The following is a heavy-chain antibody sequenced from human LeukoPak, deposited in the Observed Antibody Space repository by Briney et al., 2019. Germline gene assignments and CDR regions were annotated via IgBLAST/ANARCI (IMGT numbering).Heavy chain of an antibody. V-gene: IGHV3-23*01. CDR2: VSGGGGST. J-gene: IGHJ4*02. D-gene: IGHD3-22*01. CDR1: GFTFTNFG. Sequence: TGGSLRLSCAASGFTFTNFGMSWVRQAPGKGLGWVSAVSGGGGSTFYADSVKGRFTISRDNSKNTVYLQMNSLRAEDTAIYYCAKEKNSGYYYHFDYWGQGTLVTVSS. CDR3: AKEKNSGYYYHFDY.